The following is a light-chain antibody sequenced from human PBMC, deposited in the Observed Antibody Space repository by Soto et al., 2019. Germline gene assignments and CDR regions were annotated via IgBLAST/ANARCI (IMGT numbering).Light chain of an antibody. CDR1: QSLSTNY. CDR2: DAS. V-gene: IGKV3-20*01. CDR3: QQYDTSPWT. J-gene: IGKJ1*01. Sequence: EIVLTQSPGTLSLSPGERATLSCGTSQSLSTNYLAWYQQKPGQAPRLLIYDASSRATGIPDRFSGSGSGTDFTLTISRLEPEDFALYFFQQYDTSPWTFGQGTKVDIK.